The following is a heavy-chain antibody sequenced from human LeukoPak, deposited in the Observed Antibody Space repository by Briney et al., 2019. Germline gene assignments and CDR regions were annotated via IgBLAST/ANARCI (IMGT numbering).Heavy chain of an antibody. V-gene: IGHV1-69*05. CDR2: IIPIFGTA. D-gene: IGHD3-22*01. J-gene: IGHJ3*02. CDR1: GGTFSSYA. Sequence: ASVKVSCKASGGTFSSYAISWVRQAPGQGLEWMGGIIPIFGTANYAQKFQGRVTMTTDTSTSTAYMELRSLRSDDTAVYYCARAHDYDSSGYYSVDRAFDIWGQGTMVTVSS. CDR3: ARAHDYDSSGYYSVDRAFDI.